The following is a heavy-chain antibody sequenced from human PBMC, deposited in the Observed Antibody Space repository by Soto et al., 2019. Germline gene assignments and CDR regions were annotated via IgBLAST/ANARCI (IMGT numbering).Heavy chain of an antibody. Sequence: QLQLQESGSGLVKPSQTLSLTCAVSGGSISSGGYSWSWIRQPPGQGLEWIGYIYHSGRTYYNTSLKSRGTISVDRSKNQFSLKLSSVTAADTAVYYCARARFGSGWRLYFDYWGQGTLVTVSS. D-gene: IGHD6-19*01. CDR3: ARARFGSGWRLYFDY. CDR1: GGSISSGGYS. CDR2: IYHSGRT. J-gene: IGHJ4*02. V-gene: IGHV4-30-2*01.